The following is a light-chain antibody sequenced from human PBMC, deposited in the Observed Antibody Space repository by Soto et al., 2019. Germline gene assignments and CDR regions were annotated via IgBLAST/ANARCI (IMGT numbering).Light chain of an antibody. CDR2: EVV. J-gene: IGLJ1*01. Sequence: QSALTQPPSASGSPGQSVTISCTGTKNDIGVYDFVSWYQHHPGKAPRLIIYEVVQRPSGVPDRFSGSKSGNTASLTVSGLHAEDEADYFCKSYAGSNTYVFGSGTKLTVL. CDR1: KNDIGVYDF. CDR3: KSYAGSNTYV. V-gene: IGLV2-8*01.